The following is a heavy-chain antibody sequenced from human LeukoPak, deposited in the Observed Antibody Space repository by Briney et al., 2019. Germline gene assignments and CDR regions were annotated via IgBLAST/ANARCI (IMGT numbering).Heavy chain of an antibody. CDR1: GFTFSSYE. Sequence: GGSLRLSCAASGFTFSSYEMNWVRQAPGKGLEWVSYISSSGSTIYYADSVKGRFTISRDNAKNSLYLRMNSLRAEDTAVYYCARAGRYVVRGVDGNMDVWGKGTTVTVSS. D-gene: IGHD3-10*01. CDR2: ISSSGSTI. V-gene: IGHV3-48*03. J-gene: IGHJ6*03. CDR3: ARAGRYVVRGVDGNMDV.